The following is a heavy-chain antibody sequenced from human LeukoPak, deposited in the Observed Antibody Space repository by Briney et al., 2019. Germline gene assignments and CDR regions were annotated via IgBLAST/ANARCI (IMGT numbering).Heavy chain of an antibody. CDR1: EFSVGSNY. Sequence: PGGSLRLSCAASEFSVGSNYMTWVRQAPGKGLEWVSSISPNGGSTYYADSVKGRFTISRDNSKNTLYLQMNSLRAEDTAVYYCAKSDSYYYGSGSVWGQGTLVTASS. CDR2: ISPNGGST. V-gene: IGHV3-23*01. D-gene: IGHD3-10*01. J-gene: IGHJ4*02. CDR3: AKSDSYYYGSGSV.